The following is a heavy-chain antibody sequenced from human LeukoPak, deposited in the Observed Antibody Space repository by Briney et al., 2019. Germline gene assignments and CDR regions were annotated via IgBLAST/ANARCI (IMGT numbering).Heavy chain of an antibody. CDR2: IIPILGIA. J-gene: IGHJ4*02. CDR1: GGTFSSYA. D-gene: IGHD6-13*01. V-gene: IGHV1-69*04. Sequence: GASVKVSCKASGGTFSSYAISWVRQAPGQGLEWMGRIIPILGIANYAQKFQGRVTITADKSTSTAYMELSSLRSEDTAVYYCAGVMSSSRSDYFDYWGQGTLVTVSS. CDR3: AGVMSSSRSDYFDY.